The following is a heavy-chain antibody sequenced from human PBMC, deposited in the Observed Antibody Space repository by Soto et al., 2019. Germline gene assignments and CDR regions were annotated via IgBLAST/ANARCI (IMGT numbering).Heavy chain of an antibody. V-gene: IGHV4-30-4*01. CDR2: IYYSGST. CDR1: GGSISSGDAY. D-gene: IGHD1-7*01. Sequence: NPSETLSLTCTVSGGSISSGDAYWSWIRQPPGKGLEWIGYIYYSGSTYYNPSLKSRVTISVDTSKNQFSLRLSSVTAADTAVYYCARSNWNYDNYYYYGLDVWGQGTTVTVSS. CDR3: ARSNWNYDNYYYYGLDV. J-gene: IGHJ6*02.